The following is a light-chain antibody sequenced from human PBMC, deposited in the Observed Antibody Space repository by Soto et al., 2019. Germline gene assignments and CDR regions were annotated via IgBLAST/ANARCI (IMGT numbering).Light chain of an antibody. Sequence: EIGLTQSPGTLSLSPGQRATLSCRASQSVSNNYLAWYQQKPGQAPRLLIYGASNRATGIPDRFSGSGSGTDFTLTTSRLEPEDFAVYYCQQYGSSGTFGQGIKVDIK. J-gene: IGKJ1*01. V-gene: IGKV3-20*01. CDR2: GAS. CDR1: QSVSNNY. CDR3: QQYGSSGT.